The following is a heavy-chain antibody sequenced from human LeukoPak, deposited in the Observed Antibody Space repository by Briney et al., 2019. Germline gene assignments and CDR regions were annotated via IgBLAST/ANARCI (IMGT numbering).Heavy chain of an antibody. CDR3: ARDPRDYVWGSYRYSYFDY. CDR1: GFTFSDYY. CDR2: ISSSGVII. D-gene: IGHD3-16*02. Sequence: GALRLSCAASGFTFSDYYMSWLRQAPGKGLEWLSYISSSGVIIYNADSLKGRFTISRDNARNSLYLQMNSLRAEDTAVYYCARDPRDYVWGSYRYSYFDYWGQGTLVTVSS. J-gene: IGHJ4*02. V-gene: IGHV3-11*04.